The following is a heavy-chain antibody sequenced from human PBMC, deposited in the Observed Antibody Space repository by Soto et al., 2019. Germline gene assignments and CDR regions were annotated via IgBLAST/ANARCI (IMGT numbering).Heavy chain of an antibody. Sequence: GGSLRLSCEAYGFTFSSYGMSWVRQAPGKGLEWVAVIWHDASNNFYTDSVRGRFTISRDNSKNMLLLQMSGLGADDTAVYFCTREMMTQQLHAFDLWGQGTTVTVSS. V-gene: IGHV3-33*01. J-gene: IGHJ3*01. CDR1: GFTFSSYG. CDR2: IWHDASNN. D-gene: IGHD1-1*01. CDR3: TREMMTQQLHAFDL.